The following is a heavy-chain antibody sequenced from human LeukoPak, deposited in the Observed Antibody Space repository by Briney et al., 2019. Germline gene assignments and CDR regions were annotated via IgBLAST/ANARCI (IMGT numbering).Heavy chain of an antibody. J-gene: IGHJ4*02. CDR1: GGSISSYY. V-gene: IGHV4-4*09. CDR2: IYTSGST. Sequence: SETLSLTCTVSGGSISSYYWSWIRQPPGKGLEWIGYIYTSGSTNYNPSLKSRVTISVDTSKNQFSLKLSSVTAADTAVYYCARHFSDYYDSSGFDYWGQGTLVTVSS. CDR3: ARHFSDYYDSSGFDY. D-gene: IGHD3-22*01.